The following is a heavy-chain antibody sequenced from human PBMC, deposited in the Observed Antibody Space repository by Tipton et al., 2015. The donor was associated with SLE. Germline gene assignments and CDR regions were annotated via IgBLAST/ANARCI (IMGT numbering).Heavy chain of an antibody. CDR1: GFTFSSYE. CDR3: ARGGVDTAMSFYYYYMDV. D-gene: IGHD5-18*01. Sequence: GSLRLSCAASGFTFSSYEMNWVRQAPGKGLEWVSYISSSGSTIYYADSVKGRFTISRDNAKNSLYLQMNSLRAEDTAVYYCARGGVDTAMSFYYYYMDVWGKGTTVTVSS. CDR2: ISSSGSTI. J-gene: IGHJ6*03. V-gene: IGHV3-48*03.